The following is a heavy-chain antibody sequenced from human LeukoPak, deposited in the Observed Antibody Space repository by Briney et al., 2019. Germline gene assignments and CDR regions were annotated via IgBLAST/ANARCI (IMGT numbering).Heavy chain of an antibody. Sequence: PSETLSLTCTVSGGSISSGSYYWGWIRQPPGKGLEWIGSIYYSGSTYYNPSLKSRVTISVDTSKNQFSLKLSSVTAADTAVYYCARVSWFDGLPNYWGQGTLVSVSS. CDR2: IYYSGST. V-gene: IGHV4-39*07. J-gene: IGHJ4*02. D-gene: IGHD3-10*01. CDR1: GGSISSGSYY. CDR3: ARVSWFDGLPNY.